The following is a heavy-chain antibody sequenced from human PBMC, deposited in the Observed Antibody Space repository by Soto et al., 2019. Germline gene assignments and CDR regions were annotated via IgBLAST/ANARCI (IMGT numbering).Heavy chain of an antibody. J-gene: IGHJ6*02. CDR2: IYPGDSDT. CDR3: TLTGERGAYYYYGMDV. V-gene: IGHV5-51*01. D-gene: IGHD1-1*01. Sequence: GESLKISCKGSGYSFTSYWIGWVRQMPGKGLEWMGFIYPGDSDTRYSPSFQGQVTISADKSISTAYLQWSSLKASDTAMYYCTLTGERGAYYYYGMDVWGQGTTVTVSS. CDR1: GYSFTSYW.